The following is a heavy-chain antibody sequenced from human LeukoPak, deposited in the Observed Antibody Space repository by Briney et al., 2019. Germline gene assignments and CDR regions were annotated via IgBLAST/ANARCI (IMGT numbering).Heavy chain of an antibody. CDR1: GGTFSSYA. V-gene: IGHV1-69*01. CDR3: ARGDCSSTSCPRDY. J-gene: IGHJ4*02. CDR2: IIPIFGTA. D-gene: IGHD2-2*01. Sequence: SVKVSCKASGGTFSSYAISWVRQAPGQGLEGMGGIIPIFGTANYAQKFQRRVTITADESTSTAYMELSSLRSEDTAVYYCARGDCSSTSCPRDYWGQGTLVTVSS.